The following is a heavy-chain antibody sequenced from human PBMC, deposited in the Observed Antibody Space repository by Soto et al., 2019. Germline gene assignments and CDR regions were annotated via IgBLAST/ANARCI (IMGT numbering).Heavy chain of an antibody. V-gene: IGHV4-31*03. Sequence: QVQLQESGPGLVKPSQTLSLTCTVSGGSISSVGYYWSWIRQHPGKGLEWIEYIYYSGSTYYNPSLKSRVTISVDTSKNQFSLKLSSVTAADTAVYYCAREILGYCSSTSCYSWFDPWGQGTLVTVSS. D-gene: IGHD2-2*02. J-gene: IGHJ5*02. CDR3: AREILGYCSSTSCYSWFDP. CDR2: IYYSGST. CDR1: GGSISSVGYY.